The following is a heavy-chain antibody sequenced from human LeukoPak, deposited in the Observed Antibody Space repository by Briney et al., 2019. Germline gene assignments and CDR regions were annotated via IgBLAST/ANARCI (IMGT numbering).Heavy chain of an antibody. CDR1: GFTFSSYG. CDR3: ARDLAQYHYYYYYMDV. V-gene: IGHV3-30*03. CDR2: ISYDGSNK. D-gene: IGHD2/OR15-2a*01. Sequence: GGSLRLSFAASGFTFSSYGMHWVRQAPGKGLEWAADISYDGSNKYYADSVKGRFTISRDNSKNTLYLQMNSLRAGDTAVYYCARDLAQYHYYYYYMDVWGKGTTVTVSS. J-gene: IGHJ6*03.